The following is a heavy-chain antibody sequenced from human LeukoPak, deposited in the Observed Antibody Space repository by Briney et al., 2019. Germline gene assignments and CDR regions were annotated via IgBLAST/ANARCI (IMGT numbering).Heavy chain of an antibody. CDR1: GFTFSNYY. CDR2: ISTSGSTI. D-gene: IGHD4-17*01. Sequence: GGSLTLTCAASGFTFSNYYVSWIRQAPGKGLEWISYISTSGSTIYYADSVKGRFTISRDNAKNSLYLQMNSLRAEDTAVYYCARGYGDYEVTDYWGQGTLVTASS. V-gene: IGHV3-11*04. J-gene: IGHJ4*02. CDR3: ARGYGDYEVTDY.